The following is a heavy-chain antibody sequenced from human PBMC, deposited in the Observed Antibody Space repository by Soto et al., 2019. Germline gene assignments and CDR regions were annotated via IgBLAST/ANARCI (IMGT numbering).Heavy chain of an antibody. Sequence: PGGSLRLSCAASGFTFSSYGMHWVRQAPGKGLEWVAVISNDGSDKYYADSVKGRFTISRDNSKNTLYLQMNSLRAEDTAVYYCAKSPLGYYYGMDVRGQGTTVTVSS. J-gene: IGHJ6*02. CDR3: AKSPLGYYYGMDV. CDR1: GFTFSSYG. D-gene: IGHD1-26*01. CDR2: ISNDGSDK. V-gene: IGHV3-30*18.